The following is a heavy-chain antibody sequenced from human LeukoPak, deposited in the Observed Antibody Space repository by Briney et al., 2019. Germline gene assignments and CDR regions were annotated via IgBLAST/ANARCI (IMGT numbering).Heavy chain of an antibody. CDR1: GFTFSNAW. J-gene: IGHJ5*02. CDR2: IKSKIDGGTT. Sequence: PGGSLRLSCAASGFTFSNAWMSCVRQAPGEGLESVGRIKSKIDGGTTDYAAPVKGRFTISRGDSKDTLYLQTNSLKSEATAVYYCTIWVVRWFDPGGQGTLVTVSS. CDR3: TIWVVRWFDP. V-gene: IGHV3-15*01. D-gene: IGHD2-15*01.